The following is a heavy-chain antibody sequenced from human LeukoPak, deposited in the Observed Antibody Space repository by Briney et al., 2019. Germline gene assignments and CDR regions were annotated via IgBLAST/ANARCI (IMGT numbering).Heavy chain of an antibody. V-gene: IGHV3-30-3*01. J-gene: IGHJ4*02. CDR3: AKDFVRVHIVVVTAILLFDY. D-gene: IGHD2-21*02. CDR1: GFTFSSYA. Sequence: GGSLRLSCAASGFTFSSYAMHWVRQAPGKGLEWVAVISYDGSNKYYADSVKGRFTISRDNSKNTLYLQMNSLRAEDTAVYYCAKDFVRVHIVVVTAILLFDYWGQGTLVTVSS. CDR2: ISYDGSNK.